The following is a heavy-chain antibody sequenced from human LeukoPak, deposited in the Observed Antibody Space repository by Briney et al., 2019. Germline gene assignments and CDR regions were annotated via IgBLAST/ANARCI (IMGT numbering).Heavy chain of an antibody. J-gene: IGHJ4*02. D-gene: IGHD1/OR15-1a*01. CDR3: ATSESQTRFDY. CDR1: GYSFTTYW. Sequence: GESLKISCKGSGYSFTTYWIGWVRQMPGKGLEWIGIIFPGDSDTTYSSSLQGQVTISADKSINTAYLQWSSLRASDTAMYYCATSESQTRFDYWGQGTPVTVSS. V-gene: IGHV5-51*01. CDR2: IFPGDSDT.